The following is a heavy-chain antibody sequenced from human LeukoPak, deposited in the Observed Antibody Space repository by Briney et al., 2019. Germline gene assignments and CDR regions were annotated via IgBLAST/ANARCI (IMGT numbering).Heavy chain of an antibody. CDR2: ITSGGGTT. CDR1: GFTFSNYA. J-gene: IGHJ4*02. Sequence: GGSLRLTCAASGFTFSNYAMSWVRQAPGKALEWVSAITSGGGTTYYAGSVKGRFTISRDNSKNTLYLQMNSLRAEDTAVYYCARDPPRAAWVFDYWGQGTLVSVSS. D-gene: IGHD6-25*01. CDR3: ARDPPRAAWVFDY. V-gene: IGHV3-23*01.